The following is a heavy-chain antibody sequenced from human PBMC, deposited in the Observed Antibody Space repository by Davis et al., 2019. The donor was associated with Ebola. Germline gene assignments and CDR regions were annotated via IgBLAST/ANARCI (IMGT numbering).Heavy chain of an antibody. CDR3: ATWRFLGYTLDV. D-gene: IGHD3-3*01. V-gene: IGHV4-31*03. CDR2: IFYSGLT. CDR1: GGSISSASYY. J-gene: IGHJ6*02. Sequence: PSETLSLTCTVSGGSISSASYYWSWIRQHPGKGLEWIGYIFYSGLTFYNPSLKSRITLSVDASKNHFSLKLSSATAADTAVYYCATWRFLGYTLDVWGQGTTVTVSS.